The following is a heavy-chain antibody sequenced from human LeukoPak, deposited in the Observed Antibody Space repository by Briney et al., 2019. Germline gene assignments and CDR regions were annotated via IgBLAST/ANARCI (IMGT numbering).Heavy chain of an antibody. V-gene: IGHV3-9*01. D-gene: IGHD3-10*01. J-gene: IGHJ4*02. CDR3: AKDISGSESYYIDY. CDR1: GFTFDDYA. Sequence: GGSLRLSCAASGFTFDDYAMHWVRQAPGKGLEWVSGISWNSGSIGYADTVKGRFTISRDNAKNSLYLQMNSLRAEDTALYYCAKDISGSESYYIDYWGQGTLVTVSS. CDR2: ISWNSGSI.